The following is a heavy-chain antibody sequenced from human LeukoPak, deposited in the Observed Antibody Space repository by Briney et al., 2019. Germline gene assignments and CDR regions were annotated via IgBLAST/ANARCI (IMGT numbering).Heavy chain of an antibody. CDR1: GGSISSYH. CDR2: IYYSGST. V-gene: IGHV4-59*01. CDR3: ARATYYDFWSGFNGPNYFDY. D-gene: IGHD3-3*01. Sequence: SETLSLTCTVSGGSISSYHWSWIRQPPGKGLEWIGYIYYSGSTNYNPSLKSRVTISVDTSKNQFSLKLSSVTAADTAVYYCARATYYDFWSGFNGPNYFDYWGQGTLVTVSS. J-gene: IGHJ4*02.